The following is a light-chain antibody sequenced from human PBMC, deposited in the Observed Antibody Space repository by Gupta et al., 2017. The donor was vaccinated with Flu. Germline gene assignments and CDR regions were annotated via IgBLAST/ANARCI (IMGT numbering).Light chain of an antibody. CDR1: QSVSSTY. J-gene: IGKJ1*01. CDR3: QQYVNSRT. Sequence: VLTQSPVTLSLSPGERATLSCRASQSVSSTYLAWYQHKPGQTPRLLIYGASSRATGIPDRFSGSGSGTDFTLTISRLEPDDFAVYYCQQYVNSRTFGQGTKVEIK. CDR2: GAS. V-gene: IGKV3-20*01.